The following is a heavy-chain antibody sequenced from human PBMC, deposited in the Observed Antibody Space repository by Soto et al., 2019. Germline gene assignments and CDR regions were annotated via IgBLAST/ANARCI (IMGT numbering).Heavy chain of an antibody. CDR2: IYYSGST. Sequence: GTLSLTCTVSGGSISSYYWSWVRQPPGKGLEWIGYIYYSGSTNYNPSLKSRVTISVDTSKNQFSLKLSSVTDADTAVYYCARIVGATGWFAPWGQGTLAT. CDR3: ARIVGATGWFAP. CDR1: GGSISSYY. D-gene: IGHD1-26*01. V-gene: IGHV4-59*01. J-gene: IGHJ5*02.